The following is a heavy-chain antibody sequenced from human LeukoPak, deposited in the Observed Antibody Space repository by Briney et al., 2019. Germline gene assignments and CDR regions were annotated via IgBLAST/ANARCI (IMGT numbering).Heavy chain of an antibody. CDR3: ARDLFSGTNYRPLFDY. CDR1: GFTFNSYS. J-gene: IGHJ4*02. CDR2: ISGSSTDI. D-gene: IGHD3-10*01. Sequence: GGSLRLSCAASGFTFNSYSMNWVRQAPGKGLEWVSYISGSSTDIKYADSVKGRFTISRDNAKNSLYLQMDSLRDEDTAVYYCARDLFSGTNYRPLFDYWGQGTLVTVSS. V-gene: IGHV3-48*02.